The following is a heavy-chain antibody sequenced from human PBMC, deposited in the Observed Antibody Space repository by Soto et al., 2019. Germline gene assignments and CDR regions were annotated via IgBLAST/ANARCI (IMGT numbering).Heavy chain of an antibody. Sequence: QSGGSLRLSCAASGFTFSGSAMHWVRQASGKGLEWVGRIRSKANSYATAYAASVKGRFTISRDDSKNTAYLQMNSLKTEDTAVYYCTSGPKDYDSRGYYFSAPDAFDIWGQGTMVTVSS. V-gene: IGHV3-73*01. CDR1: GFTFSGSA. D-gene: IGHD3-22*01. CDR3: TSGPKDYDSRGYYFSAPDAFDI. CDR2: IRSKANSYAT. J-gene: IGHJ3*02.